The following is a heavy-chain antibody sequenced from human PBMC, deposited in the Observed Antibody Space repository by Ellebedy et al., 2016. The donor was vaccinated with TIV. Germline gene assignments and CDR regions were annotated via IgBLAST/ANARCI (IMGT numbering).Heavy chain of an antibody. V-gene: IGHV3-7*01. Sequence: GESLKISXAASGFTLSRYWMSWVRQAPGKGLEWVANIKENGSEKHYVDSVKGRFTISRDNAKNSLYLQMNNLRAEDAAVYFCVRYLSGPEDYWGQGTLVTVSS. CDR1: GFTLSRYW. J-gene: IGHJ4*02. CDR2: IKENGSEK. CDR3: VRYLSGPEDY. D-gene: IGHD3-9*01.